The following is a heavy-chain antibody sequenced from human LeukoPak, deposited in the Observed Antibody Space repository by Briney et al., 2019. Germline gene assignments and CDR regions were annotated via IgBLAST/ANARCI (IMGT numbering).Heavy chain of an antibody. J-gene: IGHJ4*02. D-gene: IGHD1-26*01. V-gene: IGHV4-4*07. CDR2: IYTSGGT. Sequence: PSETLSLTCTVSGGSISSYYWSWIRQPAGKGLEWIGRIYTSGGTNYNPSLKSRVTMSVDTSKNQFSLKLSSVTAADTAVYYCARDLPSGSYDYFDYWGQGTLVTVSS. CDR3: ARDLPSGSYDYFDY. CDR1: GGSISSYY.